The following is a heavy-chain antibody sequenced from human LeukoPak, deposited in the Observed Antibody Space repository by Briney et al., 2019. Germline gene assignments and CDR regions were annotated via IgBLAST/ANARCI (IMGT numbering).Heavy chain of an antibody. Sequence: SETLSLTCTVSGGSISSHYWSWIRQPPGKGLEWIGYIYYSGSTNYNPSLKSRVTISVDTSINQFSLKLTSVTAANTAVYYCARDSRSGLFDYWGQGTLVTVSS. J-gene: IGHJ4*02. V-gene: IGHV4-59*11. CDR3: ARDSRSGLFDY. CDR1: GGSISSHY. D-gene: IGHD2-15*01. CDR2: IYYSGST.